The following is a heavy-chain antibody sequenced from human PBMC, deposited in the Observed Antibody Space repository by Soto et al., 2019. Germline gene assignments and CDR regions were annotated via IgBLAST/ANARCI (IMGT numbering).Heavy chain of an antibody. J-gene: IGHJ6*02. CDR3: ARRSPYYDFWSGYYGYYYYGMDV. D-gene: IGHD3-3*01. CDR2: MNPNSGNT. Sequence: QVQLVQSGAEVKKPGASVMVSCKASGYTFTSYDINWVRQATGQGLGWMGWMNPNSGNTGYAQKFQGRVTMTRNTSISTAYMELSSLRSEDTAVYYCARRSPYYDFWSGYYGYYYYGMDVWGQGTTVTVSS. CDR1: GYTFTSYD. V-gene: IGHV1-8*01.